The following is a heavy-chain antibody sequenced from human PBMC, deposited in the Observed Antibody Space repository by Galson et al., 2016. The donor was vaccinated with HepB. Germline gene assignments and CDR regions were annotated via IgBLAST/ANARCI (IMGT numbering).Heavy chain of an antibody. CDR3: ARDISNVRGSSWDFDL. CDR2: ISSGSATT. CDR1: GFTFSPYS. D-gene: IGHD3-10*02. J-gene: IGHJ2*01. Sequence: SQRLSCAASGFTFSPYSMNWVRQAPGKGLEWVSYISSGSATTYYADSVKGRFTISRDNAKNSLYLQMNSLRDEDTAVCYCARDISNVRGSSWDFDLWGRGTLVTVSS. V-gene: IGHV3-48*02.